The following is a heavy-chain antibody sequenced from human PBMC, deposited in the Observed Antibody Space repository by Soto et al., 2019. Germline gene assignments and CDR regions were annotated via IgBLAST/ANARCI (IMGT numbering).Heavy chain of an antibody. Sequence: VQLVESGGGVAQSGRSVRLSCAASGFTFSTYAMHWVRQAPDKGLEWVALISYDGNTQNYAASVKGRFTISRDNSRNTLYLQMNSLGAEDTAVFYCARDARYSSSWYYFDYWGPGTLVTVSS. D-gene: IGHD6-6*01. J-gene: IGHJ4*02. CDR1: GFTFSTYA. CDR2: ISYDGNTQ. V-gene: IGHV3-30-3*01. CDR3: ARDARYSSSWYYFDY.